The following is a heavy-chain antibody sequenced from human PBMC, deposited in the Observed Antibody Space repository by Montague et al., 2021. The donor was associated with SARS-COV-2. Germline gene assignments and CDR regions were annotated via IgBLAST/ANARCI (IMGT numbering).Heavy chain of an antibody. CDR3: SRGAPGY. D-gene: IGHD1-1*01. CDR1: GGSFSDYH. V-gene: IGHV4-34*01. Sequence: SETLSLTCAVYGGSFSDYHLTWIRQSPGRRLELIGQINNGGSTKYNPSLRSQVTISIETAKNQFSLKLTSVTASDTAVYYCSRGAPGYWGQGTRVTVSS. J-gene: IGHJ4*02. CDR2: INNGGST.